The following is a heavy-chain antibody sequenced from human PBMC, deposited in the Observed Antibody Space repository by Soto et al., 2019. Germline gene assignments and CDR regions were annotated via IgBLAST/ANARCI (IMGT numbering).Heavy chain of an antibody. Sequence: PSQTLSLTCAISGDSVSSNSAAWNWLRQPPSRGLEWLGRTYYRSKWYNDYVVSVKSRITINPDTSKNQFSLQLNSVTPEDTAVYYCARERGVLSEAFDIWGQGTVVTVSS. J-gene: IGHJ3*02. D-gene: IGHD3-10*01. CDR2: TYYRSKWYN. CDR1: GDSVSSNSAA. CDR3: ARERGVLSEAFDI. V-gene: IGHV6-1*01.